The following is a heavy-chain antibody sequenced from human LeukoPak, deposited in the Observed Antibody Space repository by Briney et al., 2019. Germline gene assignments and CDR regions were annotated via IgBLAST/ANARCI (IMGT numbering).Heavy chain of an antibody. CDR2: MKPDGSER. CDR1: GFTFTNYW. CDR3: ARERIVGAASTRYYGMDV. Sequence: GGSLGLSCAASGFTFTNYWMSWVRQAPGKGLEWVANMKPDGSERYYVDSVKGRFTVSRDNAKNSLYFQMNSLRAEDTAVYYCARERIVGAASTRYYGMDVWGQGTTVTVSS. J-gene: IGHJ6*02. D-gene: IGHD1-26*01. V-gene: IGHV3-7*03.